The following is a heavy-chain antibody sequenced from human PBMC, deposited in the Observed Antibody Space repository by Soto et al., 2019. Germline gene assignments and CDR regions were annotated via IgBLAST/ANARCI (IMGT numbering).Heavy chain of an antibody. Sequence: GGSLRLSCAASGFTFSSYNINWVRQVPGKGLEWVSYISSSSTTRYYADSVRGRFTISRDNAKNSLYLQMNSLRDEDTAVYYCARGGRGYSYEGGFDYWGQGTLVTVSS. CDR1: GFTFSSYN. V-gene: IGHV3-48*02. D-gene: IGHD5-18*01. CDR3: ARGGRGYSYEGGFDY. CDR2: ISSSSTTR. J-gene: IGHJ4*02.